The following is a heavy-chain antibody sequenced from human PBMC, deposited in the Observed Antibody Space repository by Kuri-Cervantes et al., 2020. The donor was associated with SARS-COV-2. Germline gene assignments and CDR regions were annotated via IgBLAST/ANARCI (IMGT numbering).Heavy chain of an antibody. J-gene: IGHJ4*02. V-gene: IGHV3-48*01. CDR3: VRKGDS. CDR2: ISFSGTTM. Sequence: GGSLRLSCAASGFTVSTYTMNWVRQAPGKGLEWVSYISFSGTTMYYADSVKGRFTIYRDNAKNSLYLQMNSLRADDTAVYYCVRKGDSWGQGTLVTVSS. CDR1: GFTVSTYT.